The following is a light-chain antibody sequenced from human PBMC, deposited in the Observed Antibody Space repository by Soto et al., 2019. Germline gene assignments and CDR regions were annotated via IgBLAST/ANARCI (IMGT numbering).Light chain of an antibody. J-gene: IGKJ1*01. Sequence: EIVLTQSPAILSLSPGERATLSCRASQSVTNSLAWYQQKPGQAPRLLIYHASNRATGVSARFSGSGSGTDFTLTISRLEPADFAVYYCQQRRTFGQGTKVEIK. CDR2: HAS. CDR1: QSVTNS. CDR3: QQRRT. V-gene: IGKV3-11*01.